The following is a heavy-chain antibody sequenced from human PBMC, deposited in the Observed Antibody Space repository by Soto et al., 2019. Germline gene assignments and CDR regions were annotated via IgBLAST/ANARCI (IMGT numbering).Heavy chain of an antibody. CDR2: IYYSGST. Sequence: SETLSLTCTVSGGSISSSSYYWGWIRQPPGKGLEWIGSIYYSGSTYYNPSLKSRVTISVDTSKNQFSLKLSSVTAADTAVYYCARYGSGSYYYYYGMDVWGQGTTVTVSS. CDR3: ARYGSGSYYYYYGMDV. CDR1: GGSISSSSYY. V-gene: IGHV4-39*01. J-gene: IGHJ6*02. D-gene: IGHD3-10*01.